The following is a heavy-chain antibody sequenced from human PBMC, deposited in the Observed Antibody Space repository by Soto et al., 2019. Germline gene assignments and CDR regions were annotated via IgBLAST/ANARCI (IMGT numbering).Heavy chain of an antibody. CDR2: INSDGSIT. CDR3: VRDRGIYRDMVHADL. D-gene: IGHD5-18*01. J-gene: IGHJ4*01. V-gene: IGHV3-74*01. CDR1: GFSFSTYW. Sequence: GGSLRLSCAASGFSFSTYWMHWVRQAPEKGLVWVSRINSDGSITNYADSVRGRFTISRDNAKNTLYLQMNSLRAEDTAVYFCVRDRGIYRDMVHADLWGQGTLVTV.